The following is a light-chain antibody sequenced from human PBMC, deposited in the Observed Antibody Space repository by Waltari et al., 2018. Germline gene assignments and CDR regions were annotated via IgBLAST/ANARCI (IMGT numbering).Light chain of an antibody. CDR1: SGSFASNY. CDR2: EDD. V-gene: IGLV6-57*02. J-gene: IGLJ2*01. CDR3: QSFYSSNRHVV. Sequence: NFMLTQPHSVSESPGKTVTISCTGSSGSFASNYVQWYQQGPGSAPTTVIFEDDQRPSWVPEWFSVSIDSSSHSGSLPSAGLKNEEEASFYCQSFYSSNRHVVFGGGTKLTVL.